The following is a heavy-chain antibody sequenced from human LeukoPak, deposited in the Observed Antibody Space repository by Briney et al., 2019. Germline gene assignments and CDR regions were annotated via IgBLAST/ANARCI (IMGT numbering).Heavy chain of an antibody. V-gene: IGHV3-53*01. CDR3: ARLRQLTYDFDY. CDR1: GITVSSNY. CDR2: IYSGGST. J-gene: IGHJ4*02. Sequence: GGSLRLSCAASGITVSSNYMSWVRQAPGKGLEWVSVIYSGGSTYYADSVKGRFTISRDNSKNTLYLQMNSLRAEDTAVYYCARLRQLTYDFDYWGQGTLVTVSS. D-gene: IGHD1-20*01.